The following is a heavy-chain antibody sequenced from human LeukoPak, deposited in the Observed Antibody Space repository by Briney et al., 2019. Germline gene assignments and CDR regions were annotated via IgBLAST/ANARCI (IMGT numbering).Heavy chain of an antibody. Sequence: SETLSLTCTVSGGSISTSTHYWAWIRQPPGRGLECIASMFYRGRTYYNASLRSRVTLSVDTSMNQFSLKLSSVTASDTATSYCVRQGGWGGAASLIEFWGQGTLVTVSS. CDR2: MFYRGRT. CDR3: VRQGGWGGAASLIEF. CDR1: GGSISTSTHY. D-gene: IGHD2-15*01. V-gene: IGHV4-39*01. J-gene: IGHJ4*02.